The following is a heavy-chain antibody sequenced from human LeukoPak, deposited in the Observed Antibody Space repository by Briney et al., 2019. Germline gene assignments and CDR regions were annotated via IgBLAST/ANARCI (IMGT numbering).Heavy chain of an antibody. J-gene: IGHJ4*02. CDR1: GFTFSSYA. CDR3: ARQSIAVAGTCYFDY. D-gene: IGHD6-19*01. Sequence: GSLRLSCAASGFTFSSYAMSWIRQPPGKGLEWIGSIYYSGSTYYNPSLKSRVTISVDTSKNQFSLKLSSVTAADTAVYYCARQSIAVAGTCYFDYWGQGTLVTVSS. V-gene: IGHV4-39*01. CDR2: IYYSGST.